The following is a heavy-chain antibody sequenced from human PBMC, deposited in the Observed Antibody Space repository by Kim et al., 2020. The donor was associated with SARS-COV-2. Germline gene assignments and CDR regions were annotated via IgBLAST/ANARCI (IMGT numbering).Heavy chain of an antibody. Sequence: SETLSLTCAVSGGSISSSNWWSWVRQPPGTGLEWIGEIYHSGSTNYNPSLKSRVTISVDKSKNQFSLKLSSVTAADTAVYYCARDLGYCSSTSCYKNYYYGMDVWGQGTTVTVSS. V-gene: IGHV4-4*02. J-gene: IGHJ6*02. D-gene: IGHD2-2*02. CDR3: ARDLGYCSSTSCYKNYYYGMDV. CDR2: IYHSGST. CDR1: GGSISSSNW.